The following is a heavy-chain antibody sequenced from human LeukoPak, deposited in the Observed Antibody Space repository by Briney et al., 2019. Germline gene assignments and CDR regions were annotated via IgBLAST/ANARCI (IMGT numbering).Heavy chain of an antibody. J-gene: IGHJ4*02. D-gene: IGHD2-2*01. V-gene: IGHV1-69*13. CDR3: ARESRTPSAVVPAAMGY. CDR2: ITPIFGTA. CDR1: GGTFSSYA. Sequence: SVKVSCKASGGTFSSYAISWVRQAPGQGLESMGGITPIFGTANYAQKFQGRVTITADESTSTAYMELSSLRSEDTAVYYCARESRTPSAVVPAAMGYWGQGTLVTVSS.